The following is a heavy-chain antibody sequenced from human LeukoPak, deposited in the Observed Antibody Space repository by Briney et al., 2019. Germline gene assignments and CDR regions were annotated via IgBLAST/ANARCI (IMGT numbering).Heavy chain of an antibody. CDR2: IYHSGST. CDR1: GGSISSGGYS. V-gene: IGHV4-30-2*01. D-gene: IGHD2-15*01. J-gene: IGHJ4*02. CDR3: AREDVAFDY. Sequence: SETLSLTCAVSGGSISSGGYSWSWIRQPPGKGLEWIGYIYHSGSTYYNPSLKSRVTISVDRSKNQFSLKLSSVTAADTAVYYRAREDVAFDYWGQGTLVTVSS.